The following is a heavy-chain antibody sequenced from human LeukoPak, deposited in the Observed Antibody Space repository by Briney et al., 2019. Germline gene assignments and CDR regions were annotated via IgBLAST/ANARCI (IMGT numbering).Heavy chain of an antibody. CDR3: AKDIRRYSNYFDY. CDR1: GFTFSSYG. CDR2: IRYDGSNK. D-gene: IGHD4-11*01. Sequence: GGTLRLSCAASGFTFSSYGMNWVGQAPGKGLEWVAFIRYDGSNKYYEDCVKGRFTIYRDKSKKTMYLQMKRLRAEETAVYYCAKDIRRYSNYFDYWGQGTLVTVSS. J-gene: IGHJ4*02. V-gene: IGHV3-30*02.